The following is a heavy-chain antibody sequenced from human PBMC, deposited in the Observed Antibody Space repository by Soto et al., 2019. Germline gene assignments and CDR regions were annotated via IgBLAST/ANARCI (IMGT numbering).Heavy chain of an antibody. J-gene: IGHJ5*02. CDR3: AREGAGMAATFDP. D-gene: IGHD1-1*01. CDR1: GGTFSSYT. CDR2: IIPIFGTT. Sequence: QVQLVQSGAEVKKPGSSVKVSCKASGGTFSSYTMTWVRQAPGQGPEWMGGIIPIFGTTNYAQRFKGRITITADVSTSTAYMELISLTSEDTAVYYCAREGAGMAATFDPWGQGTLVTVSS. V-gene: IGHV1-69*01.